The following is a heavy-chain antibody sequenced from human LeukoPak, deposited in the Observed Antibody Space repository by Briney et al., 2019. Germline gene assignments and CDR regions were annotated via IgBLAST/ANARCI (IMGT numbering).Heavy chain of an antibody. CDR1: RFTFRNYG. V-gene: IGHV3-21*01. Sequence: GGSLRLSCAASRFTFRNYGMNWVRQAPGKGLEWVSSISSSSSYIYYADSVKGRFTISRDNAKNSLYLQMNSLRAEDTAVYYCARDGDRYCSGGSCYYHYWGQGTLVTVSS. D-gene: IGHD2-15*01. CDR3: ARDGDRYCSGGSCYYHY. CDR2: ISSSSSYI. J-gene: IGHJ4*02.